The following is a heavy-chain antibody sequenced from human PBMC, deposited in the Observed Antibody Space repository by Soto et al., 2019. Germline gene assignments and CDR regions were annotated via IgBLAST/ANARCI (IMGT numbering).Heavy chain of an antibody. CDR2: ITPIFDTT. D-gene: IGHD3-9*01. V-gene: IGHV1-69*06. Sequence: QIHLVQSGAEVKKPGSSVKISCKASGDTFSNYAISWVRQAPGQGLEWMGGITPIFDTTNYAQKFQGRLTITADTSTSTAYMELSGLRSDDTALYDCARYPNSLNNWFDSWGQGTLVTVSS. J-gene: IGHJ5*01. CDR3: ARYPNSLNNWFDS. CDR1: GDTFSNYA.